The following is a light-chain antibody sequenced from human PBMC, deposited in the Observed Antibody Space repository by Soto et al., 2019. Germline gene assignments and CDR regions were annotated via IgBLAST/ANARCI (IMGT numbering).Light chain of an antibody. CDR1: QTINYY. Sequence: DIQMTQSPPSLSASVGDRVTITCRASQTINYYLNWYQQKPLKAPTLLIHGASYLERGVPSRFSGSGSGTEFTLTISGLQPEDFATYYCHQSHSSSWTFGQGTKVEV. V-gene: IGKV1-39*01. CDR2: GAS. J-gene: IGKJ1*01. CDR3: HQSHSSSWT.